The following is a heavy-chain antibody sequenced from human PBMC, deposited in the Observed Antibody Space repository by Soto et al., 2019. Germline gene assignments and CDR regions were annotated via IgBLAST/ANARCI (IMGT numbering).Heavy chain of an antibody. J-gene: IGHJ6*02. Sequence: QVQLVQSGAEVKKPGASVKVSCKASGYTFTSYYMHWVRQAPGQGLEWMGIINPSGGSTSYAQKFQGRGTMTRDTSTSTVYMELSSLRSEDTAVYYCARARPGIAAASYYYYGMDVWGQGTTVTVSS. CDR3: ARARPGIAAASYYYYGMDV. CDR1: GYTFTSYY. D-gene: IGHD6-13*01. V-gene: IGHV1-46*01. CDR2: INPSGGST.